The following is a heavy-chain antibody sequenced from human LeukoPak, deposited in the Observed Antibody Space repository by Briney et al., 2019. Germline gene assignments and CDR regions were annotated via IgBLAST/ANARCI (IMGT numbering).Heavy chain of an antibody. J-gene: IGHJ5*02. D-gene: IGHD3-22*01. V-gene: IGHV4-31*03. CDR3: ARGYPLNYYDSSGYYFDP. Sequence: SETLSLTCTVSGGSISSGGYYWSWIRQHPGQGLEWIGYIYYSGSTYYNPSLKSRVTTSVDTSKNQFSLKLSSVTAADTAVYYCARGYPLNYYDSSGYYFDPWGQGTLVTVSS. CDR2: IYYSGST. CDR1: GGSISSGGYY.